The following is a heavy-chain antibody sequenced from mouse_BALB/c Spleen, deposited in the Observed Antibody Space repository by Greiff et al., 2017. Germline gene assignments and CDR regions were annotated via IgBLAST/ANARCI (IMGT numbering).Heavy chain of an antibody. CDR2: IDPANGNT. V-gene: IGHV14-3*02. Sequence: EVQLQQSGAELVKPGASVKLSCTASGFNIKDTYMHWVKQRPEQGLEWIGRIDPANGNTKYDPKFQGKATITADTSSNTAYLQLSSLTSEDTAVYYCARHYGSPLLAYWGQGTLVTVSA. CDR3: ARHYGSPLLAY. CDR1: GFNIKDTY. D-gene: IGHD1-1*01. J-gene: IGHJ3*01.